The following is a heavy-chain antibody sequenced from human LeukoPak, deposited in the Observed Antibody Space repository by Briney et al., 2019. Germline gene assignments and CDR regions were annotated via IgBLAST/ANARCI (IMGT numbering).Heavy chain of an antibody. V-gene: IGHV3-23*01. CDR1: GFTFSNEA. Sequence: PGGSLRLSCAVSGFTFSNEAMGWVRQAPGKGLEWVSAISGSGDTTYYADSVKGRFTISRDKSKNTLYLQMNSLRAEDTAVYYCAKGGDPRVFDYWGQGTLVTVSS. CDR2: ISGSGDTT. CDR3: AKGGDPRVFDY. D-gene: IGHD2-21*02. J-gene: IGHJ4*02.